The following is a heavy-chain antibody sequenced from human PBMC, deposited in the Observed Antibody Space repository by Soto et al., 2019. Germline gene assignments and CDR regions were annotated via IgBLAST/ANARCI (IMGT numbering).Heavy chain of an antibody. CDR2: IYYSGSA. J-gene: IGHJ4*02. V-gene: IGHV4-59*01. Sequence: PSETLSLTCTISGGSISGFYWGWIRQPPGKGLEWIGNIYYSGSANYDPSLRSRVTISLNTSKNQFSLNLNSVTAADTAIYYCGRGKFWGGDCYGLDFWGKGPL. D-gene: IGHD2-21*02. CDR3: GRGKFWGGDCYGLDF. CDR1: GGSISGFY.